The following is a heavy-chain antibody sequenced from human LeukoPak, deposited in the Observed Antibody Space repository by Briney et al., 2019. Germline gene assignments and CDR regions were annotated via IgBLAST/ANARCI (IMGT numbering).Heavy chain of an antibody. V-gene: IGHV5-51*01. CDR3: ARCYCSGGSCYFPMYYYYMDV. J-gene: IGHJ6*03. Sequence: GESLKISCKGSGYSFTSYWIVWVRQMPGKGLEWMGIIYPGDSETTYSPSFQGQVTISADKSISTAYLQWSSLKASDTATYYCARCYCSGGSCYFPMYYYYMDVWGKGTTVTVSS. D-gene: IGHD2-15*01. CDR2: IYPGDSET. CDR1: GYSFTSYW.